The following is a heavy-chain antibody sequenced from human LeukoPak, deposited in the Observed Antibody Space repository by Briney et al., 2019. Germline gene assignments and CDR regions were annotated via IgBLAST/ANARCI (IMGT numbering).Heavy chain of an antibody. J-gene: IGHJ6*02. CDR3: ARFPGIANVFYYGMDV. V-gene: IGHV3-66*01. D-gene: IGHD6-13*01. CDR2: IYSGGST. Sequence: PGGSLRLSCAASGFTFSSYSMNWVRRAPGKGLEWVSVIYSGGSTYYADSVKGRFTISRDSSKNTLYLQMNSLRVEDTAVYYCARFPGIANVFYYGMDVWGQGTTVTVSS. CDR1: GFTFSSYS.